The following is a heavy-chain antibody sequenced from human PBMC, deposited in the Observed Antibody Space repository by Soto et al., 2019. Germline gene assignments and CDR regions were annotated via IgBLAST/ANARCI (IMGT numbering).Heavy chain of an antibody. D-gene: IGHD1-26*01. Sequence: EVQLVASGGALVQPGGSLRLSCAASGFTFSSHEMAWVRQAPGKGLEWVSYISNSGSTIKYADSVKGRVTISRDNAKDSLSLQMNSLRAEDTAVYYWAGGVMYSGSYQDWGQGTLATVSS. CDR3: AGGVMYSGSYQD. CDR1: GFTFSSHE. CDR2: ISNSGSTI. J-gene: IGHJ4*02. V-gene: IGHV3-48*03.